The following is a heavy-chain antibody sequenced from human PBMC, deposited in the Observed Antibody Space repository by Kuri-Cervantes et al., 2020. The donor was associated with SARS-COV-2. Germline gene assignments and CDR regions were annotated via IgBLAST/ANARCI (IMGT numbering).Heavy chain of an antibody. CDR3: AKDFGFRGFYYYYYMDV. V-gene: IGHV1-2*02. CDR2: INPNSGGT. D-gene: IGHD3-10*01. J-gene: IGHJ6*03. CDR1: GYTFTGYY. Sequence: ASVKVSCRASGYTFTGYYMHWVRQAPGQGLEWMGWINPNSGGTNYAQKFQGRVTMTRDTSISTAYMELSRLRSDDTAVYYCAKDFGFRGFYYYYYMDVWGKGTTVTVSS.